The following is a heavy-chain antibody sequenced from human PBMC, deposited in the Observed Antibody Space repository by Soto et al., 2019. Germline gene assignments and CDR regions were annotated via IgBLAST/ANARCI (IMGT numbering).Heavy chain of an antibody. V-gene: IGHV3-21*01. J-gene: IGHJ5*02. D-gene: IGHD6-13*01. Sequence: AGGSLRLSCAASGFTFSSYSMNWVRQAPGKGLEWVSSISRSSSYIYYADSVKGRFTISRDNAKNSLYLQMNSLRAEDTAVYYCARHPFYIAEIGWFVPCGPGSLVTVSS. CDR3: ARHPFYIAEIGWFVP. CDR1: GFTFSSYS. CDR2: ISRSSSYI.